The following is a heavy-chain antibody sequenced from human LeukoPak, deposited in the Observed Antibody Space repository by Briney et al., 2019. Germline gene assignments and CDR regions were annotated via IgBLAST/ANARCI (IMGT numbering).Heavy chain of an antibody. CDR1: GGSISSGGYY. D-gene: IGHD1-26*01. J-gene: IGHJ4*02. Sequence: SQTLSLTCTVSGGSISSGGYYWSWIRQHPGKGLEWIGYIYYSGSTNYNPSLKSRVTISVDTSKNQFSLKLSSVTAADTAVYYCARELYSGSYGFDYWGQGTLVTVSS. CDR2: IYYSGST. CDR3: ARELYSGSYGFDY. V-gene: IGHV4-31*03.